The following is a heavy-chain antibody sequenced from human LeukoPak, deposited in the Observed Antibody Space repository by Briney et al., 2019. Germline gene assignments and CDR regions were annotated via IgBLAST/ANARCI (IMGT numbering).Heavy chain of an antibody. J-gene: IGHJ5*02. CDR2: ISHSGDT. Sequence: SETLSLTCAVYGGSYTGYYWTWVRQPPGKGLEWIGEISHSGDTNYSPSLKSRVTISVDTSRKQFSLRLSSVTAADTAVYFCARRSHHNGSAAANAWGQGTLVTVSS. V-gene: IGHV4-34*01. CDR1: GGSYTGYY. D-gene: IGHD1-14*01. CDR3: ARRSHHNGSAAANA.